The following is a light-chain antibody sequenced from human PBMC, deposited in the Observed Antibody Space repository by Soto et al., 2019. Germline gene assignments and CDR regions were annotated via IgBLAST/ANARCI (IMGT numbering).Light chain of an antibody. V-gene: IGKV1-8*01. CDR3: QQHYSYPRT. Sequence: AIRMTQSPSSLSASTGDRVTITCRASQGIRSYLAWYQQKPGKAPKLLIYAASTLQSGVPSRFSGSGSGTDFTLTISCLQSEDFATYYCQQHYSYPRTFGQGTKAEIK. CDR1: QGIRSY. J-gene: IGKJ1*01. CDR2: AAS.